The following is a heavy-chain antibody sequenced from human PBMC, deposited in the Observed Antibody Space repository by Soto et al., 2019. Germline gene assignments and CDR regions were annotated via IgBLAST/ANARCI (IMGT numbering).Heavy chain of an antibody. D-gene: IGHD1-26*01. CDR1: GGTFSSYA. CDR2: IIPIFGTA. Sequence: QVQLVQSGAEVKKPGSSVKVSCKASGGTFSSYAISWVRQAPGQGLEWMGGIIPIFGTANYAQKFQGRVTITADESTSPAYMELSSLRSEDTAVYYCADSSREVVTTYYYYGMDVWGQGTTVTVSS. J-gene: IGHJ6*02. CDR3: ADSSREVVTTYYYYGMDV. V-gene: IGHV1-69*01.